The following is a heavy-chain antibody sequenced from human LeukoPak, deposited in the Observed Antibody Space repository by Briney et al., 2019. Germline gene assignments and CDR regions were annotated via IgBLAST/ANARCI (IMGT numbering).Heavy chain of an antibody. D-gene: IGHD1-26*01. CDR1: GGTFSSYA. Sequence: ASVKVSCKASGGTFSSYAISWVRQAPGQGLEWMGGIIPIFGTANYAQKFQGRVTITTDESTSTAYMELSSLRSEDTAVYYCARDRTYSGSYYAFDIWGQGTMVTVSS. V-gene: IGHV1-69*05. CDR3: ARDRTYSGSYYAFDI. J-gene: IGHJ3*02. CDR2: IIPIFGTA.